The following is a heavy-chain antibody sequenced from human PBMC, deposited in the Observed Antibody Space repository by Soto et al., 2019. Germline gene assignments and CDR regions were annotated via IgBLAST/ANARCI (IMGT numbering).Heavy chain of an antibody. D-gene: IGHD3-3*01. CDR1: GFTFSSYW. Sequence: EVQLVESGGGLVQPGGSLRLSCAASGFTFSSYWMHWVRQAPGKGLVWVSRINSDGSSTSYADSVKGRFTISRDNAKNPLYLQMNRLSAEDTGVYYCAVSLRFPGWFDPLGQGTLVTGSS. V-gene: IGHV3-74*01. CDR2: INSDGSST. J-gene: IGHJ5*02. CDR3: AVSLRFPGWFDP.